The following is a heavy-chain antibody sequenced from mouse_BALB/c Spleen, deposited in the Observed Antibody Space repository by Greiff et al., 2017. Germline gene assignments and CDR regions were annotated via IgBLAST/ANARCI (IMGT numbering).Heavy chain of an antibody. CDR2: ISYSGST. V-gene: IGHV3-8*02. D-gene: IGHD1-1*01. CDR3: ARGGYGSYWYFDV. CDR1: GDSITSGY. Sequence: DVQLQESGPSLVKPSQTLSLTCSVTGDSITSGYWNWIRKFPGNKLEYMGYISYSGSTYYNPSLKSRISITRDTSKNQYYLQLNSVTTEDTATYYCARGGYGSYWYFDVWGAGTTVTVSS. J-gene: IGHJ1*01.